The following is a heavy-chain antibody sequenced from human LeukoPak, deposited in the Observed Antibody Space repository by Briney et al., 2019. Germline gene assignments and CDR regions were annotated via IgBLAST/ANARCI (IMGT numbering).Heavy chain of an antibody. D-gene: IGHD3-22*01. CDR1: GGSFSGYY. CDR2: INHSGST. CDR3: ARAPYYYDSSGYGY. Sequence: SETLSLTCAVYGGSFSGYYWSWIRQPPGKGLEWIGEINHSGSTNYNPSLKSRVTISVDTSKNQFSLKLSSVTAADTAVYYCARAPYYYDSSGYGYWGQGTLVTVPS. J-gene: IGHJ4*02. V-gene: IGHV4-34*01.